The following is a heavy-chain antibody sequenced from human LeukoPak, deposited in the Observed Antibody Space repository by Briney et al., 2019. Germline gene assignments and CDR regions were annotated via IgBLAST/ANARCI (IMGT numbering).Heavy chain of an antibody. Sequence: GGSLRLSCAASGFTFDDYGMSWVRQAPGKGLEWVSGINWNGGSTGYADSVKGRFTISRDNAKNSLYLQMNSLRAEDTALYYCARGATTYGSGVENAFDIWGQGTMVTVSS. CDR1: GFTFDDYG. D-gene: IGHD3-10*01. V-gene: IGHV3-20*04. CDR2: INWNGGST. J-gene: IGHJ3*02. CDR3: ARGATTYGSGVENAFDI.